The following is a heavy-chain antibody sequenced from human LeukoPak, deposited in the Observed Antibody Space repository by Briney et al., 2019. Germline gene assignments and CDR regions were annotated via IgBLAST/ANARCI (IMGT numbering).Heavy chain of an antibody. V-gene: IGHV1-2*04. J-gene: IGHJ4*02. CDR1: GYTFTGYY. D-gene: IGHD5-12*01. CDR2: INPNSGGT. Sequence: PWASVKVSCKASGYTFTGYYMHWVRQAPGQGLEWMGWINPNSGGTNYAQKFQGWVTMTRDTSISTAYMELSRLGSDDTAVYYCARASGDSGYAPFDYWGQGTLVTVSS. CDR3: ARASGDSGYAPFDY.